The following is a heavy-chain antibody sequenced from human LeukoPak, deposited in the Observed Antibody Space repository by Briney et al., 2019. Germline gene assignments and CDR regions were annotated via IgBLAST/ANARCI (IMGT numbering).Heavy chain of an antibody. CDR2: IYSDDST. J-gene: IGHJ3*02. V-gene: IGHV3-53*04. CDR3: ARGGYSGYDRDAFDI. D-gene: IGHD5-12*01. CDR1: GFTVSSNY. Sequence: PGGSLRLSCAASGFTVSSNYMSWVRQAPGKGLEWVSVIYSDDSTYYADSVKGRFTISRHNSKNTLYLQMNSLRAEDTAVYYCARGGYSGYDRDAFDIWGQGTMATVSS.